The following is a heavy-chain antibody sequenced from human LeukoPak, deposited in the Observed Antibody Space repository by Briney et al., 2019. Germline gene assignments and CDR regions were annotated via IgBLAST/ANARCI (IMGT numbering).Heavy chain of an antibody. Sequence: PGGSLRLSCAASGFTFSDYYMSWIRQAPGKGLEWVSYISSSGSTIYYADSVKGRFTISRDNAKNSLYLQMNSLRAEDTAVYYCARVMSVTRRAYYYYYGLDVWGQGTTVTVSS. CDR2: ISSSGSTI. CDR1: GFTFSDYY. J-gene: IGHJ6*02. CDR3: ARVMSVTRRAYYYYYGLDV. V-gene: IGHV3-11*01. D-gene: IGHD4-11*01.